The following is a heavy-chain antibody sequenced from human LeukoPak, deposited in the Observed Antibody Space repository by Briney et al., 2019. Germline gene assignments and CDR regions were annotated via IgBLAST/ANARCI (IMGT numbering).Heavy chain of an antibody. Sequence: GGSLRLSCAASGFTFSSYAMSWVRQAPGKGLEWVSTISATGGSTYYADSLKGRFTVSRDNSKNTLYLQMNSLRAEDTAVHYCAKVSTDSRGYYQKWGQGTLVTVSS. V-gene: IGHV3-23*01. J-gene: IGHJ4*02. CDR3: AKVSTDSRGYYQK. D-gene: IGHD3-22*01. CDR1: GFTFSSYA. CDR2: ISATGGST.